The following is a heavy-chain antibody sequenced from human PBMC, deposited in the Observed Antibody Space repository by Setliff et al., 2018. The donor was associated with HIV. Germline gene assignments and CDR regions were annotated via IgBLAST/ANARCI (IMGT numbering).Heavy chain of an antibody. V-gene: IGHV4-34*01. CDR2: INHNGVT. D-gene: IGHD6-19*01. CDR1: GDSFSGNY. CDR3: VRGGGSGWRQNYYGMDV. J-gene: IGHJ6*02. Sequence: SETLSLTCAVCGDSFSGNYWSWIRQHPGKGLEWIGEINHNGVTNYSPSLKSRLTISIDTPKRQFSLKLTTATAADSGVYYCVRGGGSGWRQNYYGMDVWGQGTTVTVSS.